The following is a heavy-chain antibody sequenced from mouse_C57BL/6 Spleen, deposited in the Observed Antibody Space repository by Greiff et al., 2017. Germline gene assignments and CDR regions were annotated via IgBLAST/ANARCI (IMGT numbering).Heavy chain of an antibody. D-gene: IGHD1-1*01. CDR1: GYTFTSYW. Sequence: VQLQQPGAELVKPGASVKLSCKASGYTFTSYWMHWVKQRPGQGLEWIGMIHPNSGSTNYNEKFKSKATLTVDKSSSTAYMQLSSLTSEDSAVXYCARSPIYYGSSGYAMDYWGQGTSVTVSS. J-gene: IGHJ4*01. CDR3: ARSPIYYGSSGYAMDY. V-gene: IGHV1-64*01. CDR2: IHPNSGST.